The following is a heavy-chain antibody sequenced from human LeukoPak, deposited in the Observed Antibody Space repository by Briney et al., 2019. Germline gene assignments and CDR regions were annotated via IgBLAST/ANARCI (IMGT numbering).Heavy chain of an antibody. V-gene: IGHV4-34*01. CDR3: ASGGRGSTWFDP. CDR2: INHSGST. J-gene: IGHJ5*02. CDR1: GGSFSGYY. Sequence: PSETLSLTCAVYGGSFSGYYWSWIRQPPGKGLEWIGEINHSGSTNYNPSLKSRVTISVDTSKTQSSLKLSSVTAAATAVYYGASGGRGSTWFDPWGQATLVAVCS.